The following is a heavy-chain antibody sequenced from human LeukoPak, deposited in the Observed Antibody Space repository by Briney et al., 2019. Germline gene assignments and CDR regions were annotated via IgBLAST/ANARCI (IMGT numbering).Heavy chain of an antibody. J-gene: IGHJ3*02. CDR1: GYTFTSYG. Sequence: ASVKVSCKASGYTFTSYGISWVRQAPGQGLEWMGWISAYNGNTNYAQKLQGRVTMTTDTSTSTAYMELRSLRSDDTAVYYCVRGIILTGYNLHDAFDIWGQGTMVTVSS. CDR3: VRGIILTGYNLHDAFDI. D-gene: IGHD3-9*01. CDR2: ISAYNGNT. V-gene: IGHV1-18*01.